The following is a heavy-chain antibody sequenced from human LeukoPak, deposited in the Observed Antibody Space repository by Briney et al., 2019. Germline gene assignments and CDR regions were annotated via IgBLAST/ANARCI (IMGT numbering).Heavy chain of an antibody. D-gene: IGHD6-19*01. V-gene: IGHV3-23*01. J-gene: IGHJ4*02. Sequence: GGSLRLSCAASGFTFSSYSMNWVRQAPGRGLEWVSGISASGGSTSYEDSVKGRFTISRDNSKNTLYLQMNSLRAEDTAVYYCAKEYSSGWYGPLDYWGQGALVTVSS. CDR1: GFTFSSYS. CDR2: ISASGGST. CDR3: AKEYSSGWYGPLDY.